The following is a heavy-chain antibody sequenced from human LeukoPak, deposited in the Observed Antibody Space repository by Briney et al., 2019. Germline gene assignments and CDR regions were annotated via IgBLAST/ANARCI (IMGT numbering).Heavy chain of an antibody. CDR2: ITSSTSNI. Sequence: GGSLRLSCAASGFTFSTYSMNWVRQAPGKGLEWVSYITSSTSNIYYADSVRGRFTISRDNAKNSLYLQMSSLRAEDTGVYYCARVRGSYYMDVWGKGTTVTVSS. J-gene: IGHJ6*03. CDR3: ARVRGSYYMDV. CDR1: GFTFSTYS. V-gene: IGHV3-48*01.